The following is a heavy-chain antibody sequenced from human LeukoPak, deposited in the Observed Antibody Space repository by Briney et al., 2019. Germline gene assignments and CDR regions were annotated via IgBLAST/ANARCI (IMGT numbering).Heavy chain of an antibody. CDR3: ARDRKYYYHMDV. D-gene: IGHD1-14*01. Sequence: PSETLSLTCTVSGGSISSGTYYWAWIRQPPGKGLGWIWTIYNSGSTYYNPSLKSRVTISLDTSKNQFSLNLPSLTAADTAVYYCARDRKYYYHMDVWGKGTTVTVSS. CDR1: GGSISSGTYY. CDR2: IYNSGST. V-gene: IGHV4-39*07. J-gene: IGHJ6*03.